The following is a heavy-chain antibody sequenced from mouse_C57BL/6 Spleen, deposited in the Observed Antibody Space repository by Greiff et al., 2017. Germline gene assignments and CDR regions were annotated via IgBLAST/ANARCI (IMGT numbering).Heavy chain of an antibody. D-gene: IGHD2-4*01. V-gene: IGHV1-81*01. J-gene: IGHJ3*01. CDR1: GYTFTSYG. CDR3: TRSYYDYLGFSY. CDR2: IYPRGGNT. Sequence: QVQLKESGAELARPGASVKLSCKASGYTFTSYGISWVKQRTGQGLEWIGEIYPRGGNTYYNEKFKGKATLTADKSSSTAYMVLRILTSEDSAVYFCTRSYYDYLGFSYWGQGPLVTASA.